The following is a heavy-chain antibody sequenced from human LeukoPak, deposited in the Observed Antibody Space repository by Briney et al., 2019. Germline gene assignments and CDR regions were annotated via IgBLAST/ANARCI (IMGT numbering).Heavy chain of an antibody. J-gene: IGHJ3*02. Sequence: GGSLRLSCAASGFTVSSNYMSWVRQAPGKGLEWVSVIYSGGSTYYADSVKGRFTISRDNSKNTLYLQMNSLRAEDTAVYYCARPQPRPLGAFDICGQGTMVTVSS. CDR1: GFTVSSNY. V-gene: IGHV3-66*02. D-gene: IGHD2-2*01. CDR2: IYSGGST. CDR3: ARPQPRPLGAFDI.